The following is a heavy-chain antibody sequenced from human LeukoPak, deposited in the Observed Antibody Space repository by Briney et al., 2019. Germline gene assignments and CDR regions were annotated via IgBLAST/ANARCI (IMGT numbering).Heavy chain of an antibody. Sequence: GGSLRLSCEASGFTFSNYAMSWVRQAPGKGLEWVSGICGHGISIYYADSVKGRFTISRDNSKSTLYLVMNSLRAEDTAVYYCARVGFEGAIDYWGQGTLVTVSS. CDR2: ICGHGISI. V-gene: IGHV3-23*01. D-gene: IGHD3-16*01. J-gene: IGHJ4*02. CDR3: ARVGFEGAIDY. CDR1: GFTFSNYA.